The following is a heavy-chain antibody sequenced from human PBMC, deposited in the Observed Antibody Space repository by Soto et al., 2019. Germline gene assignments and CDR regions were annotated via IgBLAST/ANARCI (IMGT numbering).Heavy chain of an antibody. V-gene: IGHV4-39*07. CDR2: IFYSGST. D-gene: IGHD4-17*01. CDR3: ARSQTTVTSYDY. J-gene: IGHJ4*02. CDR1: GGSISSSSYY. Sequence: LSLTCTVSGGSISSSSYYWGWIRQPPGKGLEWIGSIFYSGSTYYNPSLKSRVTISVDTSKNQFSLKLSSVTAADTAVYYCARSQTTVTSYDYWGQGTLVTVSS.